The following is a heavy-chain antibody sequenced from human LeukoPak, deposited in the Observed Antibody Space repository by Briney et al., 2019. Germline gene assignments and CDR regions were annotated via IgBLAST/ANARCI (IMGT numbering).Heavy chain of an antibody. CDR3: ARHRDYYDS. CDR2: IYSSGSA. V-gene: IGHV4-59*08. Sequence: AETVSLTCTVSGASINNNFWTWIRQPPGKGLEWIGYIYSSGSANYNPSLKSRVIISGDTYKNQISLNLTSVTAADTALYFCARHRDYYDSWGQGTLVTVSS. D-gene: IGHD3-22*01. J-gene: IGHJ4*02. CDR1: GASINNNF.